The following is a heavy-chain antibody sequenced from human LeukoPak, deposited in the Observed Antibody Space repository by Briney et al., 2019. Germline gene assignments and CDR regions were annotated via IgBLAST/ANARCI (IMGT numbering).Heavy chain of an antibody. CDR2: ISGSGGST. CDR3: ANPPLGFYYVFWSGPEPYFDY. Sequence: GGSLRLSCAASGFTFSSYAMSWVRQAPGKGLEWVSAISGSGGSTYYADSVKGRFTISRDNSKNTLYLQMNSLRAEDTAVYYCANPPLGFYYVFWSGPEPYFDYWGRGPLVTVSS. CDR1: GFTFSSYA. V-gene: IGHV3-23*01. J-gene: IGHJ4*02. D-gene: IGHD3-3*01.